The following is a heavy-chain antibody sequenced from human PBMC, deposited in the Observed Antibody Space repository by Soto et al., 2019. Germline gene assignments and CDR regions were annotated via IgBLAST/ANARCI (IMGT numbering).Heavy chain of an antibody. CDR3: ARVYRITMVRGELSEY. D-gene: IGHD3-10*01. Sequence: QVQLVQSGAEVKKPGASVKVSCKASGYTFTSYGISWVRQAPGQGLEGMGWISAYNGNTNYAQKLQGRVTMTTDTSPSTVYMELRSLRSDDTAVYYCARVYRITMVRGELSEYWGQGTLVTVSS. CDR1: GYTFTSYG. V-gene: IGHV1-18*01. CDR2: ISAYNGNT. J-gene: IGHJ4*02.